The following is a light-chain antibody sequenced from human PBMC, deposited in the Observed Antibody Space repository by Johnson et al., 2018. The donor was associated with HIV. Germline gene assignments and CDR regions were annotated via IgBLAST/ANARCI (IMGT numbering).Light chain of an antibody. J-gene: IGLJ1*01. CDR1: SSNIGNNY. CDR2: END. Sequence: QSVLTQPPSVSAAPGQKVTISCSGSSSNIGNNYVSWYQQLPGTAPKLLIYENDKRPSGIPDRFSGSKSGTSATLGITGLQTGDEADYYCASWDRSRTVGTVFGPGTRVTVL. CDR3: ASWDRSRTVGTV. V-gene: IGLV1-51*02.